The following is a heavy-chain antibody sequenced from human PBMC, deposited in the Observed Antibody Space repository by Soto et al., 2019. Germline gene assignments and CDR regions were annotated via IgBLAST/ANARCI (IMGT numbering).Heavy chain of an antibody. CDR1: GYAFTTYG. CDR2: ISAHNGNT. D-gene: IGHD1-1*01. V-gene: IGHV1-18*01. J-gene: IGHJ4*02. Sequence: QVHLVQSGAEVKKPGASVKVACKGSGYAFTTYGITWVRQAPGQGLDWMGWISAHNGNTNYAQKLQGRVTVTIDTSTSTAYMELRSLRSDDTAVYYCARGRYGDYWGQGALVTVSS. CDR3: ARGRYGDY.